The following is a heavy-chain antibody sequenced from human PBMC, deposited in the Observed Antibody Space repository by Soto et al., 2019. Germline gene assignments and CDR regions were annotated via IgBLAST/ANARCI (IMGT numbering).Heavy chain of an antibody. D-gene: IGHD2-15*01. CDR2: ISVHNGNR. Sequence: ASVKVSCKASGYTFSNYDIIWVRQAPGQGLEWMGWISVHNGNRNYAQSFQGRITTTTDTFTSTAYMELRSLRSDDTAVYYCAREGYLGWIDPWGQGSLVTVSS. CDR1: GYTFSNYD. CDR3: AREGYLGWIDP. V-gene: IGHV1-18*01. J-gene: IGHJ5*02.